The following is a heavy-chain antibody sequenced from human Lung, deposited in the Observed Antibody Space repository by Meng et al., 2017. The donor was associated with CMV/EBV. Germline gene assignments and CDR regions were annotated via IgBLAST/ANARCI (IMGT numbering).Heavy chain of an antibody. CDR2: ISQDGSKD. CDR3: ARLYCTGLTCFFDY. Sequence: SCEGSGFSFQNYALHWVRQTPGEGLEWVAVISQDGSKDYYGDSVKGRFRVSRDDSKATVYLHMNGLTVDDTSIYYCARLYCTGLTCFFDYWGQGSLVTVSS. CDR1: GFSFQNYA. V-gene: IGHV3-30-3*01. D-gene: IGHD2-8*02. J-gene: IGHJ4*02.